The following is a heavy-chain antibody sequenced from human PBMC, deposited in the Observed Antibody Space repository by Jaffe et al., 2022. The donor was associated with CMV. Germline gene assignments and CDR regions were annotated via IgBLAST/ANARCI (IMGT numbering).Heavy chain of an antibody. CDR2: IYYSGST. CDR1: GGSISSYY. Sequence: QVQLQESGPGLVKPSETLSLTCTVSGGSISSYYWSWIRQPPGKGLEWIGYIYYSGSTNYNPSLKSRVTISVDTSKNQFSLKLSSVTAADTAVYYCARDGNSNPYAFDIWGQGTMVTVSS. J-gene: IGHJ3*02. V-gene: IGHV4-59*01. D-gene: IGHD4-4*01. CDR3: ARDGNSNPYAFDI.